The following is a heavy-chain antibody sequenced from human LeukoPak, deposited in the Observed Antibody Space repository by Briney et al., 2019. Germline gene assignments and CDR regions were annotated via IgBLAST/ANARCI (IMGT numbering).Heavy chain of an antibody. V-gene: IGHV3-30-3*01. CDR1: GFTFSSYA. CDR3: AREITMVRGVISWFDP. Sequence: GGSLRLSCAASGFTFSSYAMHWVRQAPGKGLEWVAVISYDGSNKYYADSVKGRFTISRDNSKNTLYLQMNSLRAEDTAVYYCAREITMVRGVISWFDPWGQGTLVTVSS. J-gene: IGHJ5*02. D-gene: IGHD3-10*01. CDR2: ISYDGSNK.